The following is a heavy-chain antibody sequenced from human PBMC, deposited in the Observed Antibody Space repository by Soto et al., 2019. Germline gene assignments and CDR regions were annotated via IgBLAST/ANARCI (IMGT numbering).Heavy chain of an antibody. D-gene: IGHD6-19*01. J-gene: IGHJ4*02. V-gene: IGHV5-51*01. CDR3: VRSPFSTAWETDY. CDR1: GYSFTSYW. Sequence: GESLKISCKGSGYSFTSYWIGWVRQMPGKGLEWMGIIYPGDSDTRYSPSFQGQVTISADRYISTAHLQWSSLKASDTAMYYWVRSPFSTAWETDYWGQGTLVTVSS. CDR2: IYPGDSDT.